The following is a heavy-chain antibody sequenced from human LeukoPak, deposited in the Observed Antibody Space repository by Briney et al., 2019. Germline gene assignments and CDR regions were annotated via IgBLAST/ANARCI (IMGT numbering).Heavy chain of an antibody. Sequence: GASVKVSCKASGYTFTSYDINWVRQATGQGLEWMGRIIPILGIANYAQKFQGRVTITADKSTSTAYMELSSLRSEDTAVYYCARDRFGIAAAGRAVLPPYYYGMDVWGQGTTVTVSS. D-gene: IGHD6-13*01. CDR3: ARDRFGIAAAGRAVLPPYYYGMDV. J-gene: IGHJ6*02. V-gene: IGHV1-69*04. CDR1: GYTFTSYD. CDR2: IIPILGIA.